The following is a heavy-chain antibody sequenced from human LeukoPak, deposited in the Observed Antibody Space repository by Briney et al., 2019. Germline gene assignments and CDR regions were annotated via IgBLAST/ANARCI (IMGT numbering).Heavy chain of an antibody. CDR2: ISSSGSTI. V-gene: IGHV3-11*01. CDR3: ARGRHYGDYGGPYFDY. D-gene: IGHD4-17*01. Sequence: GGSLRLSCAASGFTFSDYYMSWIRQAPGKGLEWVLNISSSGSTIYYADSVKGRFTISRDNAKNSLYLQMNSLRAEDTAVYYCARGRHYGDYGGPYFDYWGQGTLVTVSS. J-gene: IGHJ4*02. CDR1: GFTFSDYY.